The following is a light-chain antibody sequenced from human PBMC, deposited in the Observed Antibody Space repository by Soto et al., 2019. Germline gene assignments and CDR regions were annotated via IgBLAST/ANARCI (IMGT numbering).Light chain of an antibody. V-gene: IGLV2-23*01. CDR2: EGS. CDR3: CSYAGSNTLV. Sequence: QSVLTQPASVSGSPGQSITISCTGTSSDVGSYNLVSWYQRHPGNAPKLMIYEGSKRPSSVSIRFSGSKSGNTASLTISGLQAEDEADYYCCSYAGSNTLVFGGGTKLTVL. CDR1: SSDVGSYNL. J-gene: IGLJ3*02.